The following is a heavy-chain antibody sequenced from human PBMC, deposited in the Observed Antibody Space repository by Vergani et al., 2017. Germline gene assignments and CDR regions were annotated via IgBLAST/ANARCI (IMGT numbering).Heavy chain of an antibody. CDR3: ARHLAYCGGDCCPYYYDMDV. D-gene: IGHD2-21*02. CDR1: GGSFSGYY. Sequence: QVQLQQWGAGLLKPSETLSLTCAVYGGSFSGYYWSWIRQPPGMGLEWIGEINHSGSTNYNPSLKSRVTISVDTSKNQFSLKLSSVTAADTAVYYCARHLAYCGGDCCPYYYDMDVWGQGTTVTVSS. CDR2: INHSGST. V-gene: IGHV4-34*01. J-gene: IGHJ6*02.